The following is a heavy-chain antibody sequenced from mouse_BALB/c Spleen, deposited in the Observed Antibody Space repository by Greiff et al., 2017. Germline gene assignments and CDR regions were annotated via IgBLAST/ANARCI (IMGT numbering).Heavy chain of an antibody. J-gene: IGHJ2*01. Sequence: EVQLVESGGGLVQPGGSLKLSCAASGFTFSSYTMSWVRQTPEKRLEWVAYISNGGGSTYYPDTVKGRFTISRDNAKNTLYLQMSSLKSADTAMYYCARSIYYGSSFDYWGQGTTLTVSA. CDR2: ISNGGGST. V-gene: IGHV5-12-2*01. CDR3: ARSIYYGSSFDY. D-gene: IGHD1-1*01. CDR1: GFTFSSYT.